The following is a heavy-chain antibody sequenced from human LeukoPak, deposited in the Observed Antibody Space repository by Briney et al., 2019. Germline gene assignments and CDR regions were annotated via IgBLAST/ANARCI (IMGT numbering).Heavy chain of an antibody. J-gene: IGHJ1*01. CDR3: ARAPSEIGGYYPEYFRH. D-gene: IGHD3-22*01. Sequence: PGGTLRLSCAASGFTFSTYWMHWVRQAPGKGLVWVSRIKSDGGTNYADSVKGRFTISRDNAKKTESLQMNSLRPEDTGVYYCARAPSEIGGYYPEYFRHWGQGTLITVSS. CDR1: GFTFSTYW. V-gene: IGHV3-74*01. CDR2: IKSDGGT.